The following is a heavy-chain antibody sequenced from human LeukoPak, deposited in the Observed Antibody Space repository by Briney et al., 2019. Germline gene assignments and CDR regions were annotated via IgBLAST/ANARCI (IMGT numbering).Heavy chain of an antibody. CDR2: ISAYNGNT. CDR3: ARCCGPASTYMTGIAAAGADY. CDR1: GYTFTSYG. J-gene: IGHJ4*02. D-gene: IGHD6-13*01. V-gene: IGHV1-18*01. Sequence: RASVKVSCKASGYTFTSYGISWVRQAPGQGLEWMGWISAYNGNTNYAQKLQGRVTMTTDTSTSTAYMELRSLRSDDTAVYYCARCCGPASTYMTGIAAAGADYWGQGTLVTVSS.